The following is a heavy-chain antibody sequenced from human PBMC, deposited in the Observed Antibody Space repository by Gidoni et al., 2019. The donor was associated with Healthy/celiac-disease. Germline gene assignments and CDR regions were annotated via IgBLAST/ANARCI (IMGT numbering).Heavy chain of an antibody. CDR2: IYYSGST. D-gene: IGHD6-13*01. Sequence: PGKGLEWIGYIYYSGSTNYNPSLKSRVTISVDTSKNQFSLKLSSVTAADTAVYYCAGIAAAEFDYWGQGTLVTVSS. CDR3: AGIAAAEFDY. J-gene: IGHJ4*02. V-gene: IGHV4-59*01.